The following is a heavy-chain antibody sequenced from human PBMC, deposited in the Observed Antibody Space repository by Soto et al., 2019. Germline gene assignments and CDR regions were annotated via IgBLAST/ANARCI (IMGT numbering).Heavy chain of an antibody. Sequence: QLQLQESGPGLVKPSETLSLMCTVSGGSMSTSSYYWAWIRQPPGKGLEWIGSIFYSGSTYYNPSLKSRVTISGDTSRNHFFLNLSSVTAADTAVYYCARQSGTYFRPGFAPWGQGTLVTVSS. J-gene: IGHJ5*02. CDR3: ARQSGTYFRPGFAP. V-gene: IGHV4-39*01. CDR2: IFYSGST. CDR1: GGSMSTSSYY. D-gene: IGHD1-26*01.